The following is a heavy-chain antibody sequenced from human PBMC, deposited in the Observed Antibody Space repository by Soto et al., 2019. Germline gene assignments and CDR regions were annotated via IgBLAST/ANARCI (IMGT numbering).Heavy chain of an antibody. CDR1: GFTFSSYG. D-gene: IGHD3-3*01. CDR2: ISYDGSNK. Sequence: GGSLRLSCAASGFTFSSYGMHWVRQAPGKGLEWVAVISYDGSNKYYADSVKGRFTISRDNSKNTLYLQMNSLRAEDTAVYYCAKEQAIPRIFGVVTSLDYWGQGTLVTVSS. CDR3: AKEQAIPRIFGVVTSLDY. J-gene: IGHJ4*02. V-gene: IGHV3-30*18.